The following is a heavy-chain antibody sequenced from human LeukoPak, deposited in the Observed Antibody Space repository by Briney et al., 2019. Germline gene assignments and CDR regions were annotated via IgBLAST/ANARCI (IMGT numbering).Heavy chain of an antibody. CDR1: GGSFSGYY. J-gene: IGHJ4*02. Sequence: SETLSLTCAVYGGSFSGYYWSWIRQPPGKGLEWIGEINHSGSTNYNPSLKGRVTISVDTSKNQFSLKLSSVTAADTAVYYCASHLYDSSGYLEYWGQGTLVTVSS. V-gene: IGHV4-34*01. CDR2: INHSGST. D-gene: IGHD3-22*01. CDR3: ASHLYDSSGYLEY.